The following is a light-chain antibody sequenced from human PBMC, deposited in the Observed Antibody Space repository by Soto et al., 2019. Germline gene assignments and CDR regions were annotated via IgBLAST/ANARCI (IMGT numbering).Light chain of an antibody. V-gene: IGKV1-6*01. CDR2: AAA. J-gene: IGKJ1*01. CDR1: QDIRND. Sequence: AIQMTQSPSSLSASVGDRVTITCRASQDIRNDVGWYQQKPGKTPKLLILAAASLQSGVPSRFSGSGSGTDFTLTISSLQPEDFATYYCLQDFNYPWTFGQGTKVEIE. CDR3: LQDFNYPWT.